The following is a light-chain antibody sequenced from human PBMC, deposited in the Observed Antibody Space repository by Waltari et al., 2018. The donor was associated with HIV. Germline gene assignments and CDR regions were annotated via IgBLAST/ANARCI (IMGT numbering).Light chain of an antibody. V-gene: IGKV1-5*03. CDR3: HQYASFSGT. J-gene: IGKJ2*01. CDR1: QNVGAS. CDR2: QAS. Sequence: DIRLPQSPSTLSASAGGRVALTCRAVQNVGASLALYQQKPGKPPKLLIFQASILEGGVPSRFSGSVSGSDFTLTINGLQSDDFATYYCHQYASFSGTFGQGTKVEL.